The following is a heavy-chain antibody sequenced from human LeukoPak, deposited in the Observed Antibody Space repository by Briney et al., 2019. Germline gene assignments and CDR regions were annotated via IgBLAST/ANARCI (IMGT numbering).Heavy chain of an antibody. J-gene: IGHJ4*02. CDR3: ATEVMITFGGVIANDY. CDR2: ISYDGSNK. D-gene: IGHD3-16*02. V-gene: IGHV3-30*04. Sequence: PGGSLRLSCAASGFTFSSYAMHWVRQAPGKGLEWVAAISYDGSNKYYADSVKGRFTISRDNSKNTLYLQMNSLRAEDTAVYYCATEVMITFGGVIANDYWGQGTLVTVSS. CDR1: GFTFSSYA.